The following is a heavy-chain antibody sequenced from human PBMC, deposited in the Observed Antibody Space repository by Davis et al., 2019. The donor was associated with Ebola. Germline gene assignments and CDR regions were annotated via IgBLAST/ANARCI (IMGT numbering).Heavy chain of an antibody. V-gene: IGHV4-34*01. J-gene: IGHJ4*02. CDR3: ARGGVGATTDY. D-gene: IGHD1-26*01. CDR1: GGSFSGYY. Sequence: MPSETLSLTCAVYGGSFSGYYWSWIRQPPGKRLEWIGEINHSGSTNYNPSLKSRVTISVDTSKNQFSLKLSSVTAADTAVYYWARGGVGATTDYWGQGTLVTVSS. CDR2: INHSGST.